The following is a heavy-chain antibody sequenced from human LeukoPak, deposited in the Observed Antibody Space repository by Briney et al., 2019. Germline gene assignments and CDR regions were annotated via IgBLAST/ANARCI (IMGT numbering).Heavy chain of an antibody. CDR3: AREDSVGSSAGWFHP. Sequence: TLTLTCTVSGVSISSGGYYWGWFRHHPGKGLEWLGFIYYSGSTYFNPSLMSRVTMSVVSSKNQFFLMLSSVTVADTVENYCAREDSVGSSAGWFHPGGQGTLVLVSS. V-gene: IGHV4-31*03. CDR2: IYYSGST. D-gene: IGHD6-6*01. J-gene: IGHJ5*02. CDR1: GVSISSGGYY.